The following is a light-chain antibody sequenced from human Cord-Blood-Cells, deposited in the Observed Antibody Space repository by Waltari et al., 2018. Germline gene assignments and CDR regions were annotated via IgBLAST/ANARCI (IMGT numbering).Light chain of an antibody. Sequence: QSALTQPASVSGSPGQSITISCTGTSSEVGSYNLVSCYQQHPGKAPKLMIYEGSTRPSGVSNRFSGSKSGNTASLTISGLQAEDEADYYCCSYAGSSTWVFGGGTKLTVL. V-gene: IGLV2-23*01. CDR1: SSEVGSYNL. CDR2: EGS. J-gene: IGLJ3*02. CDR3: CSYAGSSTWV.